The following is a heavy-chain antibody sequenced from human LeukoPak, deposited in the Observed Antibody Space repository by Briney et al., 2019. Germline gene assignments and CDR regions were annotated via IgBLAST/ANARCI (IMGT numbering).Heavy chain of an antibody. J-gene: IGHJ4*02. D-gene: IGHD2-21*02. CDR3: ARGGYCGGDCYFYY. Sequence: SETLSLTCTVSGGSISSSSYYWGWLRQPPGTGLEWIGSIYYSGSTYYNPSLKSRVTISVDTSKNQFSLKLSSVTAADTAVYYCARGGYCGGDCYFYYWGQGTLVTVSS. CDR2: IYYSGST. V-gene: IGHV4-39*01. CDR1: GGSISSSSYY.